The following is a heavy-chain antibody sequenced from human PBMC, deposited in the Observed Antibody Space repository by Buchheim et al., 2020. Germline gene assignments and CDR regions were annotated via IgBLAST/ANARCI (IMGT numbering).Heavy chain of an antibody. Sequence: QVQLQQWGAGLLKPSETLSLTCAVYGGSFSGYYWSWIRQPPGKGLGWIGEIYHSGSTNYNPSLKSRVTISVDKSKNQFSLKLSSVTAADTAVYYCARGRRNWNPNGVEYFQHWGQGTL. CDR3: ARGRRNWNPNGVEYFQH. CDR2: IYHSGST. D-gene: IGHD1-1*01. J-gene: IGHJ1*01. V-gene: IGHV4-34*01. CDR1: GGSFSGYY.